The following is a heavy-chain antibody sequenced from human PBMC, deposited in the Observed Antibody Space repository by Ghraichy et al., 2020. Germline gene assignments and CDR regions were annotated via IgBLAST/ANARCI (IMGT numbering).Heavy chain of an antibody. J-gene: IGHJ5*02. CDR1: GYTFSNYA. CDR2: INGYKGDT. D-gene: IGHD1-26*01. CDR3: VRDLNRWRDGADNWFDP. V-gene: IGHV1-18*01. Sequence: ASVKVSCKASGYTFSNYAISWVRQVPGQGLEWMGWINGYKGDTNYAQKLQGRVIMTTDTSTSTAYMELRSLRSDDTAVYYCVRDLNRWRDGADNWFDPWGQGTLIIVSS.